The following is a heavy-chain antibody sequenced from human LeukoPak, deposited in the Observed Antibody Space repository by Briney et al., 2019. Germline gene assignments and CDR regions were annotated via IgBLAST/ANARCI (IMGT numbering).Heavy chain of an antibody. Sequence: SETLSLTCTVSGGSISSYYWSWIRQPPGKGLEWIGYIYYSGSTNYNPSLKSRVTISVDTSKNQFSLKLSSVTAADTAVYYCARAPSGSDYYFDYWGQGTLVTVSS. CDR1: GGSISSYY. D-gene: IGHD1-26*01. CDR2: IYYSGST. CDR3: ARAPSGSDYYFDY. V-gene: IGHV4-59*01. J-gene: IGHJ4*02.